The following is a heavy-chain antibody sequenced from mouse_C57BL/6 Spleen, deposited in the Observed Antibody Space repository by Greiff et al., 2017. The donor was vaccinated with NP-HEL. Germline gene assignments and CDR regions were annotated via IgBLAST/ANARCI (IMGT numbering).Heavy chain of an antibody. V-gene: IGHV1-52*01. D-gene: IGHD2-3*01. CDR3: ARSPYDGYYVLDY. CDR2: IDPSDSET. Sequence: QVQLQQPGAELVRPGSSVKLSCKASGYTFTSYWMHWVKQRPIQGLEWIGNIDPSDSETHYNQKFKDKATLTVDKSSSTAYMQLSSLTSEDSAVYYCARSPYDGYYVLDYWGQGTTLTVSS. CDR1: GYTFTSYW. J-gene: IGHJ2*01.